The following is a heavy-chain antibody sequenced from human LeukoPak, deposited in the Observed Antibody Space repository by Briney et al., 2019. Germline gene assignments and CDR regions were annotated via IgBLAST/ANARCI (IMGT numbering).Heavy chain of an antibody. CDR2: ISYDGSKK. CDR3: AGDGYIVVVTAMRGDYFDY. CDR1: GFTFSSYA. J-gene: IGHJ4*02. Sequence: GGSLRLSCAASGFTFSSYAMHWVRQAPGKGLEWVAVISYDGSKKYYADSVKGRFTISRDNSKNTLYLQMNSLRAEDTAVYYCAGDGYIVVVTAMRGDYFDYWGQGTLVTVSS. D-gene: IGHD2-21*02. V-gene: IGHV3-30-3*01.